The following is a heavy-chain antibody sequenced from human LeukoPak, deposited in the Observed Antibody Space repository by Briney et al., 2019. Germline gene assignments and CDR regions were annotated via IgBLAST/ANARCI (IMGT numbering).Heavy chain of an antibody. D-gene: IGHD6-19*01. Sequence: SVKVSCKASGGTFSSYAISWVRQAPGQGLEWMGGIIPIFGTANYAQKFQGRVTITADESTSTAYMELSSLRSEDTAVYYCATPPKIRGITVAGDAFDIWGQGTMVTVSS. CDR2: IIPIFGTA. J-gene: IGHJ3*02. CDR1: GGTFSSYA. CDR3: ATPPKIRGITVAGDAFDI. V-gene: IGHV1-69*13.